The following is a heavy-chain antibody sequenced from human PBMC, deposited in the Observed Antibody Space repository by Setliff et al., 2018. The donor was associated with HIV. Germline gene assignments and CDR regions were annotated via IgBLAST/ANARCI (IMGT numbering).Heavy chain of an antibody. CDR2: LIAMYGTA. CDR1: GYIFIRYY. CDR3: ASCEGIQKWPFDY. D-gene: IGHD6-13*01. Sequence: SVKVSCKPSGYIFIRYYIFWVRQVPGQGLEWMGGLIAMYGTANYAQKFQGRVTMTADDSTNTAYMELSSLRSEDTAMYFCASCEGIQKWPFDYWGQGTLVTVSS. J-gene: IGHJ4*02. V-gene: IGHV1-69*13.